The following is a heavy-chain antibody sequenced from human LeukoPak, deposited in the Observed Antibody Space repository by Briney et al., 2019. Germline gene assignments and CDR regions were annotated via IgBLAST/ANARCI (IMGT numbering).Heavy chain of an antibody. J-gene: IGHJ4*02. V-gene: IGHV3-48*01. D-gene: IGHD3-22*01. CDR1: GFTFSSYS. CDR2: ISSSSSTI. CDR3: ARDNYYYDSSGYYPWYFDY. Sequence: GGSLRLSCAASGFTFSSYSMNWVRQAPGKGLEWVSYISSSSSTIYYADSVKGRFTISRDNAKNSLYLQMNSLRAEDTAAYYCARDNYYYDSSGYYPWYFDYWGQGTLVTVSS.